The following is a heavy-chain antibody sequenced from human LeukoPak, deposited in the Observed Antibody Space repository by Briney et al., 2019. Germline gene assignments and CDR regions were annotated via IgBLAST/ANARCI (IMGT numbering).Heavy chain of an antibody. Sequence: AGGSLRLACAASGFTFRSYAMNWVRQAPGKGLEGVSGFSGSGDITYYADSVKGRFTISRDNSKNTLYLQMNSLRVEDTAVYYCAKGGTYYDSSTYYYEMIDYWGQGTLVTVSS. CDR3: AKGGTYYDSSTYYYEMIDY. V-gene: IGHV3-23*01. CDR2: FSGSGDIT. D-gene: IGHD3-22*01. J-gene: IGHJ4*02. CDR1: GFTFRSYA.